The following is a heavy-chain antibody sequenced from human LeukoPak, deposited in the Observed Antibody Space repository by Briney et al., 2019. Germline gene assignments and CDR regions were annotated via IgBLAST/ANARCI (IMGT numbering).Heavy chain of an antibody. D-gene: IGHD6-13*01. V-gene: IGHV1-2*02. CDR2: INPNSGGT. CDR3: ARGDSSSWYYYYYMDV. Sequence: ASVKVSCKASGYTFTSYGISWVRQAPGQGLEWMGWINPNSGGTNYAQKFQGRVTMTRDTSISTAYMELSRLRSDDTAVYYCARGDSSSWYYYYYMDVWGKGTTVTISS. J-gene: IGHJ6*03. CDR1: GYTFTSYG.